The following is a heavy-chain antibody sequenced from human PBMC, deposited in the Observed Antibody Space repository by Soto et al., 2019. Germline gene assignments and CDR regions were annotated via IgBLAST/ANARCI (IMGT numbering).Heavy chain of an antibody. CDR2: IYYSGST. D-gene: IGHD4-17*01. CDR3: ARLDGDYVYYYYYMDV. CDR1: GGSISSSSYY. Sequence: SETLSLTCTVSGGSISSSSYYWGWIRQPPGKGLEWIGSIYYSGSTYYNPSLKSRVTISVDTSKNQFSLKLSSVTAADTAVYYCARLDGDYVYYYYYMDVWGKGTTVTVSS. V-gene: IGHV4-39*01. J-gene: IGHJ6*03.